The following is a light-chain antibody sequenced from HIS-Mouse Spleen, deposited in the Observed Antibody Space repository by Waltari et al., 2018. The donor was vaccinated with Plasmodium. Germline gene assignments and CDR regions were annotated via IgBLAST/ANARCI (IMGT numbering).Light chain of an antibody. Sequence: IVMTQSPATLSVSPGERATPSCRASQSVNSNLAWYQQKPGQAPRPLIYGASTRATGIPARFSGSGSGTEFTLTISSLQSEDFAVYYCQQYNNWSFTFGPGTKVDIK. V-gene: IGKV3-15*01. CDR3: QQYNNWSFT. CDR1: QSVNSN. J-gene: IGKJ3*01. CDR2: GAS.